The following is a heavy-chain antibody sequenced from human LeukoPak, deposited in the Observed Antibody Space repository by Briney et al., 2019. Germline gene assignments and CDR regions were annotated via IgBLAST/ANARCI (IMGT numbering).Heavy chain of an antibody. V-gene: IGHV1-18*01. D-gene: IGHD3-9*01. CDR3: ARVPVRDYDILTGKSHYFDY. J-gene: IGHJ4*02. Sequence: GASVKVSCKASGYTFTSYGISWVRQAPGKGLEWMGGISAYNGNTNYAQKLQGRVTMTTDTSTSTAYMELRSLRSDYTAVYYCARVPVRDYDILTGKSHYFDYWGQGTLVTVSS. CDR2: ISAYNGNT. CDR1: GYTFTSYG.